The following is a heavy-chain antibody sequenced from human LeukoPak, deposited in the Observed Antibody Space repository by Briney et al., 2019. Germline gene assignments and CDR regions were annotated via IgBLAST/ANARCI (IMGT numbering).Heavy chain of an antibody. D-gene: IGHD3-10*02. J-gene: IGHJ6*04. V-gene: IGHV3-48*03. Sequence: PGGSLRLSCADSGYTFSSYEMNWVRQAPGKGLEWVSYISSSGSTIYYADSVKGRFTISRDNAKNSLYLQMNSLRAEDTAVYYCSELGITMIGGVWGKGTTVTISS. CDR3: SELGITMIGGV. CDR1: GYTFSSYE. CDR2: ISSSGSTI.